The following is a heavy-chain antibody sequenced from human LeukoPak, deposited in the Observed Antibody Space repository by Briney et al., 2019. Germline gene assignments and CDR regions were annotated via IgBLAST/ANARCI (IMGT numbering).Heavy chain of an antibody. Sequence: GGSLRLSCAASGFTFSSYAMHWVRQAPGKGLEWVAVISYDGSNKYYADSVKGRFTISRDNSKNTLYLQMNSLRAEDTAVYYCARGCGGRNCGGSTNRGTFDYWGQGTLVTVSS. J-gene: IGHJ4*02. V-gene: IGHV3-30*04. CDR3: ARGCGGRNCGGSTNRGTFDY. D-gene: IGHD2-21*01. CDR2: ISYDGSNK. CDR1: GFTFSSYA.